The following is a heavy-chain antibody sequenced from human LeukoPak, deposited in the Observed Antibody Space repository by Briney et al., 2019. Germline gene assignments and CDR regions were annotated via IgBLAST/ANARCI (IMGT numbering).Heavy chain of an antibody. Sequence: GGSLRLSCAASGFTFSSYAMSWVRQAPGKGLEWVSAISGSGGSTYYADSVKGRFTISRDNSKNTLYLQMNSLRAEDTAVYYCAKDREYFGSGTYWAFDYWGHGTLVTVSS. CDR3: AKDREYFGSGTYWAFDY. V-gene: IGHV3-23*01. D-gene: IGHD3-10*01. CDR2: ISGSGGST. CDR1: GFTFSSYA. J-gene: IGHJ4*01.